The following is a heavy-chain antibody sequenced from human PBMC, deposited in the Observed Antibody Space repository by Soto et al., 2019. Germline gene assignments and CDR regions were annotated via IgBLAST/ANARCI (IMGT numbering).Heavy chain of an antibody. V-gene: IGHV3-48*02. D-gene: IGHD3-3*01. Sequence: GGSLRLSCAASGFTFSSYSMNWVRQAPGKGLEWVSYISSSSSTIYYADSVKGRFTISRDNAKNSLYLQMNSLRDEDTAVYYCASSYDFWSGYSDYYYYGMDVWGQGTTVTVSS. CDR2: ISSSSSTI. CDR1: GFTFSSYS. CDR3: ASSYDFWSGYSDYYYYGMDV. J-gene: IGHJ6*02.